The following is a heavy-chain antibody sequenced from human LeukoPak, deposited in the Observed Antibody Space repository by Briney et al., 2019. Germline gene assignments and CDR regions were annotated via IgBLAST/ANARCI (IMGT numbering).Heavy chain of an antibody. V-gene: IGHV4-4*07. CDR2: IYTSGST. J-gene: IGHJ6*03. CDR1: NGSISSYY. D-gene: IGHD3-3*01. CDR3: AREYYDFWSGTYYYYMDV. Sequence: PSETLSLTCTVSNGSISSYYWSWIRQPAGKGLEWIGRIYTSGSTNYNPSLKSRVTMSVDTSKNQFSLKLSSVTAADTAVYYCAREYYDFWSGTYYYYMDVWGKGTTVTVSS.